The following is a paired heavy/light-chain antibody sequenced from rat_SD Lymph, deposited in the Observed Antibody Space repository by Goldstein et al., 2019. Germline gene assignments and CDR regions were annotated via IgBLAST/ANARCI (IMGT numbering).Heavy chain of an antibody. D-gene: IGHD5-1*01. V-gene: IGHV5-7*01. CDR2: ISYDGSST. CDR3: ARHGKLTGRFAY. CDR1: GFTFNNYD. Sequence: EVQLVESGGGLVQPGRSMKLSCAASGFTFNNYDMAWVCQAPKKGLEWVATISYDGSSTYYRDSVKGRFTISRDNAKSTLYLQMDSLRSEDTATYYCARHGKLTGRFAYWGQGTLVTVSS. J-gene: IGHJ3*01.
Light chain of an antibody. CDR1: SSVSY. Sequence: EIVLTQSPTTMTASPGEKVTITCRASSSVSYMHWYQQKPGASPKPWIYETSKLASGVPDRYSGSGSGTSYSLTINNMEAEDAATYHCQQWNYPSITFGGGTKLELK. CDR2: ETS. V-gene: IGKV4S9*01. J-gene: IGKJ2-1*01. CDR3: QQWNYPSIT.